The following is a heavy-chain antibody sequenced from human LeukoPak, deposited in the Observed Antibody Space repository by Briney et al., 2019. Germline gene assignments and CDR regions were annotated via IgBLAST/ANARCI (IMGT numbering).Heavy chain of an antibody. CDR2: IYHSGST. D-gene: IGHD1-26*01. J-gene: IGHJ4*02. Sequence: SQTLSLTCTVSGGSISSGGYYWSWIRQPPGKGLEWIGYIYHSGSTYYNPSLKSRVTISVDRSKNQFSLKLSSVTAADTAVYYCARGVGAIYFDYWGQGTLVTVSS. CDR1: GGSISSGGYY. V-gene: IGHV4-30-2*01. CDR3: ARGVGAIYFDY.